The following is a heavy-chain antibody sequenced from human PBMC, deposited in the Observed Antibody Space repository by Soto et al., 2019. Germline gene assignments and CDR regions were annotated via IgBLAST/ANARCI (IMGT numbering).Heavy chain of an antibody. V-gene: IGHV3-7*01. J-gene: IGHJ5*02. CDR2: IKQDGSEK. CDR3: ASPRGNSPWFDP. Sequence: LRLSCVASGFTFSAFWMSWVRQAPGKGLEWVANIKQDGSEKYYVDSLKGRFTISRDNAKNSLYLQMDSLRVEDTAVYYCASPRGNSPWFDPWGQGTLVTVSS. D-gene: IGHD3-16*01. CDR1: GFTFSAFW.